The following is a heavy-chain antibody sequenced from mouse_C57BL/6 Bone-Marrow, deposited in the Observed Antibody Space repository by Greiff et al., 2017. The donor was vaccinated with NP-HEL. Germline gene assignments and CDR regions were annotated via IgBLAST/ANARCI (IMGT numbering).Heavy chain of an antibody. D-gene: IGHD1-1*01. J-gene: IGHJ1*03. CDR2: IYPRDGST. CDR1: GYTFTDHT. Sequence: VQLVESDAELVKPGASVKISCKVSGYTFTDHTIHWMKQRPEQGLEWIGYIYPRDGSTKYNEKFKGKATLTADKSSSTAYMQLNSLTSEDSAVYFCANTSTTVVENWYFDVWGTGTTVTVSS. V-gene: IGHV1-78*01. CDR3: ANTSTTVVENWYFDV.